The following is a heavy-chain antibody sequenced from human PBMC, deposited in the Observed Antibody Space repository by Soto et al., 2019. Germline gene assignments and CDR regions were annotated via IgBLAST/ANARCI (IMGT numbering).Heavy chain of an antibody. D-gene: IGHD3-10*01. CDR3: ARVLDYYGSGRGGMDV. CDR2: IYYSGST. V-gene: IGHV4-59*01. J-gene: IGHJ6*02. CDR1: GGSISSYY. Sequence: QVQLQESGPGLVKPSETLSLTCTVSGGSISSYYWSWIRQPPGKGLEWIGYIYYSGSTNYNPSLKGRVTISVDTSKNQFSLKLSSVTAADTAVYYCARVLDYYGSGRGGMDVWGQGTTVTVSS.